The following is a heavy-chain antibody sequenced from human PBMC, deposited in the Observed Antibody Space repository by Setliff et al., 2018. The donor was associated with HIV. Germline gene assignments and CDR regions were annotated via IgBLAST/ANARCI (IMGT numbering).Heavy chain of an antibody. CDR1: GYTFTTYG. Sequence: GASVKVSCKASGYTFTTYGVNWVRQAPGQGLEWMGWINSYNGNTKFAQKFQGRVTMTTDTSTTKAFMELRSLKADDTGIYYCSRSGVPPYYYYGMDVWGQGTTVTVSS. V-gene: IGHV1-18*04. D-gene: IGHD3-10*01. CDR3: SRSGVPPYYYYGMDV. CDR2: INSYNGNT. J-gene: IGHJ6*02.